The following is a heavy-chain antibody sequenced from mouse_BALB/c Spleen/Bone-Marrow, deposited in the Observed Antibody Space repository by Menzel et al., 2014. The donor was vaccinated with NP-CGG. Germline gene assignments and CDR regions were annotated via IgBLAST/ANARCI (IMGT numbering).Heavy chain of an antibody. V-gene: IGHV2-9*02. J-gene: IGHJ4*01. CDR2: IWAGGST. D-gene: IGHD3-2*02. CDR1: GFSLTNYG. Sequence: VQRVESGPGLVAPSQSLSITCTVSGFSLTNYGVHWVRQPPGKGLEWLGVIWAGGSTNYNSALMSRLSISKDNSKSXVFLKMISLQTDDTAMYHCARVTSSAVGAMDYWGQGTSVTVSS. CDR3: ARVTSSAVGAMDY.